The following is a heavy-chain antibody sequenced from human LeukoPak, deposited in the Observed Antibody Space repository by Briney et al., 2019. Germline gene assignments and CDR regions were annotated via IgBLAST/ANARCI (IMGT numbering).Heavy chain of an antibody. CDR1: GGSFSGYS. CDR2: INHSGST. Sequence: SETMSLTCAVYGGSFSGYSWSWIRQPPGKGPEWIGEINHSGSTNYNPSLKSRVTISADTSKNQFSLKLSSVTAADTAVYYCAGASAKYYYGSGSYYNAFDIWGQGTMVTVSS. V-gene: IGHV4-34*01. CDR3: AGASAKYYYGSGSYYNAFDI. D-gene: IGHD3-10*01. J-gene: IGHJ3*02.